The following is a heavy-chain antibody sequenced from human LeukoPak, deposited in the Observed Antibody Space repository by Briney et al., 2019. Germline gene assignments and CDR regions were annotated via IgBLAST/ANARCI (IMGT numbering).Heavy chain of an antibody. Sequence: GGSLRLSVAASGFTSSSYSMNWVRQAPGKGLEGCSSISSSSSYIYYADSVKGRFTISRDNAKNSLYLQMTSLRAEDTAVYYCARGITYYDILTGSLAGWGQGTLVTVSS. CDR2: ISSSSSYI. J-gene: IGHJ4*02. CDR3: ARGITYYDILTGSLAG. CDR1: GFTSSSYS. D-gene: IGHD3-9*01. V-gene: IGHV3-21*01.